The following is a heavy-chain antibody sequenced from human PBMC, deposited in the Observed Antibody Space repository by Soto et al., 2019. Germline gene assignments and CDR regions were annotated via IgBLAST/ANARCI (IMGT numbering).Heavy chain of an antibody. J-gene: IGHJ3*02. V-gene: IGHV4-39*01. CDR3: ARRGYYAISAFDI. CDR2: IYYSGST. Sequence: SETLSLTCTVSGGCISSSSYYWGWIRQPPGKWLEWIGSIYYSGSTYYNPSLKSRVTISVDTSKNQFSLKLSSVTAADTAVYYCARRGYYAISAFDIWGQGTMVTVS. CDR1: GGCISSSSYY. D-gene: IGHD2-8*01.